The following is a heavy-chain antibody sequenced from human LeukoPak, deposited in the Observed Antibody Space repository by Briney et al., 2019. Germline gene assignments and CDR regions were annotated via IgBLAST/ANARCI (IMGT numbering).Heavy chain of an antibody. J-gene: IGHJ4*02. D-gene: IGHD4-17*01. V-gene: IGHV4-34*01. CDR1: GGSFSGYY. CDR3: ARGYDYGDYYFDY. Sequence: SETLSLTCAVYGGSFSGYYWSWIRQPPGKGLEWIGKINHSGSTNYNPSLKSRVTISVDTSKNQFSLKLSSVTAADTAVYYCARGYDYGDYYFDYWGQGTLVTVSS. CDR2: INHSGST.